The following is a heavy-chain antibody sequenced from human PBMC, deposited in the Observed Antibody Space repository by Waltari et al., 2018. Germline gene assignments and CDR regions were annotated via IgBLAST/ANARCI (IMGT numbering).Heavy chain of an antibody. CDR2: IYYSGST. Sequence: QLQLQESGPGLVKLSETLSLTCTVSGGSIRRSSYYWGWLRQPPGKGLEWIGSIYYSGSTYYNPSLKSRVTISVDTSKNQFSLKLSSVTAADTAVYYCASTVYYDSSGWTYYFDYWGQGTLVTVSS. J-gene: IGHJ4*02. CDR1: GGSIRRSSYY. CDR3: ASTVYYDSSGWTYYFDY. V-gene: IGHV4-39*01. D-gene: IGHD3-22*01.